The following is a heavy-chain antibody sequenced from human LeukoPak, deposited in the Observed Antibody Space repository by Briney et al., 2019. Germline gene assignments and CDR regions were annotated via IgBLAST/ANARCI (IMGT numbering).Heavy chain of an antibody. CDR1: GFTFSSYT. Sequence: SGGSLRLSCAASGFTFSSYTMNWVRQAPGKGLECISYITSSSDSIYYADSVEGRFTTSRDNAKKSLYLQMNSLRAEDTAVYYCARFDSSGWSPLGEWGKGPLVPVSS. V-gene: IGHV3-48*01. CDR2: ITSSSDSI. CDR3: ARFDSSGWSPLGE. J-gene: IGHJ4*02. D-gene: IGHD6-19*01.